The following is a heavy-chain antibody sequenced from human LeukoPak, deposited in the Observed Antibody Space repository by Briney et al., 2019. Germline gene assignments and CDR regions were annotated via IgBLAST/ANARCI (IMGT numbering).Heavy chain of an antibody. Sequence: GGSLRLSCAASGFSFSSYSMNWVRQAPGKGLEWVSYISSSSSSIYYADSVKGRFTISRDNAKNSLYLQMNSLRAEDTAVYYCARGDRYYYYMDVWGKGTTVTVSS. D-gene: IGHD2-21*02. J-gene: IGHJ6*03. CDR3: ARGDRYYYYMDV. V-gene: IGHV3-48*01. CDR2: ISSSSSSI. CDR1: GFSFSSYS.